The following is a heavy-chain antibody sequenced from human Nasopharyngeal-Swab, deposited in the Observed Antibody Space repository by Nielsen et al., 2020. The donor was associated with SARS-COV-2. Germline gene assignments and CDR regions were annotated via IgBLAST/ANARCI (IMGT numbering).Heavy chain of an antibody. J-gene: IGHJ6*01. D-gene: IGHD3-22*01. CDR1: GGSISSSSYY. Sequence: SETLSLTCTVSGGSISSSSYYWGWIRQPPGKGLEWIGSIYYSGSTYYNPSLKSRVTISVDTSKNQFSLKLSSVTAADTAVYYCARQGPDDSSGYYYYYYGMDVWGKGPRSPSPQ. CDR2: IYYSGST. V-gene: IGHV4-39*01. CDR3: ARQGPDDSSGYYYYYYGMDV.